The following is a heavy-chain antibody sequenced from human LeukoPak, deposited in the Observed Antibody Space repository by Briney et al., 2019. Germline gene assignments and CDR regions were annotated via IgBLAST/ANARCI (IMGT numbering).Heavy chain of an antibody. J-gene: IGHJ4*02. CDR1: GFTVSTNY. CDR3: ARDLEPYYYDSSGYYAD. Sequence: GGSLRLSCAASGFTVSTNYMSWVRQAPGKGLEWVSVIYSGGSTYYADSVKGRFSISRDNSKNTLYLQMNSLGAEDTAVYYCARDLEPYYYDSSGYYADWGQGTLVTVSS. D-gene: IGHD3-22*01. V-gene: IGHV3-66*01. CDR2: IYSGGST.